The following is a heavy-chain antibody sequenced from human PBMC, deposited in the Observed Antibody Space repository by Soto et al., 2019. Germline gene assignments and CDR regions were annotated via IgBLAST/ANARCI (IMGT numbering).Heavy chain of an antibody. CDR2: ISSSSSYI. V-gene: IGHV3-21*01. CDR1: GFTFSSYS. CDR3: TRIIAYCSGGSFYYYYYMDV. Sequence: EVQLVESGGGLVKPGGSLRLSCAASGFTFSSYSMNWVRQAPGKGLEWVSSISSSSSYIYYADSVKGRFTISRDNAKKPHLLQMNRRRADNTVYYCGTRIIAYCSGGSFYYYYYMDVWGKGTTVTVSS. J-gene: IGHJ6*03. D-gene: IGHD2-15*01.